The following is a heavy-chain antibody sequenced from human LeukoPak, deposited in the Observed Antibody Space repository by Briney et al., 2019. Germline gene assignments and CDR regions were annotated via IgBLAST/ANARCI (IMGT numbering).Heavy chain of an antibody. V-gene: IGHV4-39*01. CDR3: ARQLTTVVIPFDY. CDR2: IYYSGNT. Sequence: SETLSLTCTVSGGSISSSSYYWGWIRQPPGKGLEWIASIYYSGNTYYSPSLKSRVTISVDTSKNQFSLKLSSVTAADTAVYYCARQLTTVVIPFDYWGQGTLVTVSS. J-gene: IGHJ4*02. CDR1: GGSISSSSYY. D-gene: IGHD4-23*01.